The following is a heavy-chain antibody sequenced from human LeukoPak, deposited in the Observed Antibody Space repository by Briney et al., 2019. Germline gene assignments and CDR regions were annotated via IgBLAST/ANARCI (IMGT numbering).Heavy chain of an antibody. V-gene: IGHV4-59*12. CDR1: GVSIDTYY. CDR3: ARDRKVWGVDY. D-gene: IGHD3-10*01. CDR2: VVHTGST. J-gene: IGHJ4*02. Sequence: PSETLSLTCTVSGVSIDTYYWNWIRQPAGTGLEWIGYVVHTGSTNYNPSLKSPVTISVDKSKNQFSLKLSSVTAADTAVYYCARDRKVWGVDYWGQGTLVTVSS.